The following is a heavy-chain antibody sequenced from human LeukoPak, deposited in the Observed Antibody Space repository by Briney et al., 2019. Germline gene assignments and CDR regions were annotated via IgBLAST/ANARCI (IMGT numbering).Heavy chain of an antibody. CDR1: GGSFSGYY. CDR3: ARGVDGGLFDY. D-gene: IGHD4-23*01. J-gene: IGHJ4*02. Sequence: SETQSLTCAVYGGSFSGYYWSWIRQPPGKGLEWIGEINHSASTNYTPSLKSRVTISADTSTNQSSMKLSSVTAADTAVYYCARGVDGGLFDYWGQGTLVTVS. CDR2: INHSAST. V-gene: IGHV4-34*01.